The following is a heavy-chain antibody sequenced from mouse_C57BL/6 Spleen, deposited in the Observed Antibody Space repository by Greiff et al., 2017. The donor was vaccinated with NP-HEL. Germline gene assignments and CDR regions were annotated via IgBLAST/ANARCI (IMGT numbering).Heavy chain of an antibody. J-gene: IGHJ2*01. V-gene: IGHV1-22*01. Sequence: EVKLQQSGPELVKPGASVKMSCKASGYTFTDYNMHWVKQSHGKSLEWIGYINPNNGGTSYNQKFKGKATLTVNKSSSTAYMELRSLTSEDSAVYYCARDGLGNYFDYWGQGTTLTVSS. CDR3: ARDGLGNYFDY. CDR2: INPNNGGT. CDR1: GYTFTDYN. D-gene: IGHD4-1*01.